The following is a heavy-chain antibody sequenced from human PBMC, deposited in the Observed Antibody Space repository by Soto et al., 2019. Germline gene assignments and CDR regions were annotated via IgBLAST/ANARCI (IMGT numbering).Heavy chain of an antibody. D-gene: IGHD2-8*01. V-gene: IGHV1-69*01. CDR3: ARDLGNGPNPYGMDV. CDR2: IIPIFGTA. Sequence: QVQLVQSGAEVKKPGSSVKVSCKASGGTFGSYAISWVRQAPGLGLEWMGGIIPIFGTANYAQKFQGRVTITADESTSTAYMELSILRSEDTAVYYCARDLGNGPNPYGMDVWGQGTTVTVSS. J-gene: IGHJ6*02. CDR1: GGTFGSYA.